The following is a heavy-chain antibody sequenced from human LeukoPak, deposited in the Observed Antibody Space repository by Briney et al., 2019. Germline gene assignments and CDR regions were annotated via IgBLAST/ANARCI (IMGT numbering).Heavy chain of an antibody. D-gene: IGHD2-15*01. Sequence: KPSETLSLTCAVYGGSFSGYYWSWIRQPPGKGLEWIGEINHSGSTNYNPSLKSRVTISVDTSKNQFSLKLSSVTAADTAVYYCARKGYCSGGSCRDETAFDIWGQGTMVTVSS. CDR2: INHSGST. V-gene: IGHV4-34*01. CDR3: ARKGYCSGGSCRDETAFDI. J-gene: IGHJ3*02. CDR1: GGSFSGYY.